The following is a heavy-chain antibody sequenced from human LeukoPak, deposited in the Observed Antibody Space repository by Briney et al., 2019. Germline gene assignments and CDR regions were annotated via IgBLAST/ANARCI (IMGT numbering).Heavy chain of an antibody. D-gene: IGHD2-2*01. CDR1: GGSISTSNYY. CDR2: IFYSGST. Sequence: SSETLSLTCTVSGGSISTSNYYWGWIRQPPGKGLEWIGNIFYSGSTYYSPSLKSRVTISLDTSRNQFSLKLNSVTAADTAVYYCARGPYCSSTSCYALDYYYYMDVWGKGTTVTVSS. CDR3: ARGPYCSSTSCYALDYYYYMDV. V-gene: IGHV4-39*07. J-gene: IGHJ6*03.